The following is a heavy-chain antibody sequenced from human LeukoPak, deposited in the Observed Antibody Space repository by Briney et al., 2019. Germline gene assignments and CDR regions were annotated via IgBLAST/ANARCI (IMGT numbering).Heavy chain of an antibody. D-gene: IGHD3-22*01. CDR3: ARTFDSSGYSTYYFDY. CDR2: IDFTSRYI. V-gene: IGHV3-21*01. J-gene: IGHJ4*02. Sequence: GGSLRLSCAAPGFTFSSYSMNWVRQAPGKGLEWVSSIDFTSRYIYNADSVKGRFTTSRDNAKHSLYLQMNSLRAEDTAVYYCARTFDSSGYSTYYFDYWGQGTLVTVSS. CDR1: GFTFSSYS.